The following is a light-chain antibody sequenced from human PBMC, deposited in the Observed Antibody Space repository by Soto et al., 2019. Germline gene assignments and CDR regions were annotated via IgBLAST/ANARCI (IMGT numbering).Light chain of an antibody. Sequence: QSVLTQPPSVSAAPGQTVTISCSGRGSNIGSNSVSWYQQVPGTAPKLLLYDNNKRPSGIPDRFSGSKSGTSATLVITGLQTADEADYYCGTWESYLSVGVFGGRTKLTVL. CDR1: GSNIGSNS. CDR2: DNN. V-gene: IGLV1-51*01. CDR3: GTWESYLSVGV. J-gene: IGLJ2*01.